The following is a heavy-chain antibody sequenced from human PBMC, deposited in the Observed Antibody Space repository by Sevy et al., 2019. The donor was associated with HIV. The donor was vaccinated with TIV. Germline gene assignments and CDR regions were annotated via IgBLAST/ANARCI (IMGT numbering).Heavy chain of an antibody. CDR3: ARDEVGGSYWEFDY. CDR2: ISTSSSYI. CDR1: GFTFSSYS. D-gene: IGHD1-26*01. J-gene: IGHJ4*02. Sequence: GGSLRLSCAASGFTFSSYSMNWVRQAPGKGLEWVSSISTSSSYIYYADSVKGRFTIYRDNAKNSLYLKMNGLRAEDTAVYYCARDEVGGSYWEFDYWGQGTLVTVSS. V-gene: IGHV3-21*01.